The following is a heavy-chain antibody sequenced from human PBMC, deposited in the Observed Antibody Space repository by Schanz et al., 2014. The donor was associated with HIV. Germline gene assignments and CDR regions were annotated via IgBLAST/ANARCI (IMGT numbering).Heavy chain of an antibody. CDR1: GGAFSSYA. Sequence: QVQLVQSGAEVKKPGSSVKVSCKASGGAFSSYAISWVRQAPGQGLEWMGGIMPILGTANYAQKLQGRVTITADTSTSTAYMELTSLRSEDTAVYYCARDQGGLRPTAFDYWGQGALVTVSS. J-gene: IGHJ4*02. CDR2: IMPILGTA. CDR3: ARDQGGLRPTAFDY. D-gene: IGHD3-16*01. V-gene: IGHV1-69*06.